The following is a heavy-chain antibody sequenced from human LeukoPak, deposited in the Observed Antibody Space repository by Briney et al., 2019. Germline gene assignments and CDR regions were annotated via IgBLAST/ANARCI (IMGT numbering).Heavy chain of an antibody. D-gene: IGHD3-22*01. J-gene: IGHJ3*02. CDR3: ARDKAVRAYDSSGWGAFDI. CDR2: ISAYNGNT. V-gene: IGHV1-18*01. Sequence: ASVKVSCKASGYTFTSYGISWVRQAPGQGLEWMGWISAYNGNTNYAQKLQGRVTMTTDTSTSTAYMELRGLRSDDTAVYYCARDKAVRAYDSSGWGAFDIWGQGTMVTVSS. CDR1: GYTFTSYG.